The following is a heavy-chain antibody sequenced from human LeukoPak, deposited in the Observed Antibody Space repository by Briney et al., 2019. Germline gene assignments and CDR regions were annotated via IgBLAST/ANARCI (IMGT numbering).Heavy chain of an antibody. D-gene: IGHD6-13*01. CDR1: GGSISPYY. CDR3: AREIPRVMEQQPYNWFDP. V-gene: IGHV4-59*12. Sequence: SETLSLTCTVSGGSISPYYWSWIRQPPGKGLEWIGYIYYSGSTNYNPSLKSRVTISVDTSKNQFSLKLSSVTAADTAVYYCAREIPRVMEQQPYNWFDPWGQGTLVTVSS. CDR2: IYYSGST. J-gene: IGHJ5*02.